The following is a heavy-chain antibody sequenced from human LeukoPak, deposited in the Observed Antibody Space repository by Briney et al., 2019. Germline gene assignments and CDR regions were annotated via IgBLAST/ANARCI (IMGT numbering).Heavy chain of an antibody. D-gene: IGHD1-26*01. CDR3: ARDRRWVGATWDPTDQPAWFDP. CDR1: GGSISSGSYS. J-gene: IGHJ5*02. CDR2: IYTSGST. Sequence: PSETLSLTCTVSGGSISSGSYSWSWIRQPAGKGLEWIGRIYTSGSTNYNPSLKSRVTISVDTSKNQFSLKLSSVTAADTAVYYCARDRRWVGATWDPTDQPAWFDPWGQGTLVTVSS. V-gene: IGHV4-61*02.